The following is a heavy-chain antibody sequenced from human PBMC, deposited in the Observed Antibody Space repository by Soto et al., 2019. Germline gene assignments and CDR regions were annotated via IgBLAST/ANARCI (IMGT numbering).Heavy chain of an antibody. J-gene: IGHJ4*02. CDR1: GGSFSGYY. CDR2: INHSGST. Sequence: SETLSLTCAVYGGSFSGYYWSWIRQPPGKGLEWIGEINHSGSTNYNPSLKSRVTISVDTSKNQFSLKLSSVTAADTAVYYCARDPDYWGQGTLVTVSS. CDR3: ARDPDY. V-gene: IGHV4-34*01.